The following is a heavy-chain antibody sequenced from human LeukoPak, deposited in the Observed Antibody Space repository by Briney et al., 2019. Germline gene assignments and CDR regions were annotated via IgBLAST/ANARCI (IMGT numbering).Heavy chain of an antibody. J-gene: IGHJ4*02. Sequence: GGSLRLSCTTSGFIFSNYGMHWVRQAPGKGLEWVSFIRHDGSNKYYADSVKGRFTISRDNSKNTLYLQMNSLRAEDTAVYYCAKGDTTWELPHDYWGQGTLVTVSS. CDR3: AKGDTTWELPHDY. V-gene: IGHV3-30*02. CDR1: GFIFSNYG. CDR2: IRHDGSNK. D-gene: IGHD1-26*01.